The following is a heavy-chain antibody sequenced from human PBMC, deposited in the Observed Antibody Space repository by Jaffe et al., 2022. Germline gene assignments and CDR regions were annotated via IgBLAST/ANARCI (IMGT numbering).Heavy chain of an antibody. Sequence: EVQLLESGGGLVQPGGSLRLSCAASGFTFSSYAMSWVRQAPGKGLEWVSAISGSGGSTYYADSVKGRFTISRDNSKNTLYLQMNSLRAEDTAVYYCAKASTTVTTPLYYFDYWGQGTLVTVSS. J-gene: IGHJ4*02. CDR3: AKASTTVTTPLYYFDY. V-gene: IGHV3-23*01. CDR1: GFTFSSYA. CDR2: ISGSGGST. D-gene: IGHD4-4*01.